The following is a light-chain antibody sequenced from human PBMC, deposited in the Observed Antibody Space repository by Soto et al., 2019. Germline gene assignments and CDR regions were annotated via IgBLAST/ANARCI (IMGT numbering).Light chain of an antibody. J-gene: IGKJ1*01. CDR2: DAS. CDR3: QQYSSYST. Sequence: DIQMTQSPSSLSASVGGRVTITCRASQSISNWFAWYQQKPGKAPKLLIYDASTLESGVPSRFSGGGFGTDFTLTISSLQPDDFATYYCQQYSSYSTFGPGTPVDIK. CDR1: QSISNW. V-gene: IGKV1-5*01.